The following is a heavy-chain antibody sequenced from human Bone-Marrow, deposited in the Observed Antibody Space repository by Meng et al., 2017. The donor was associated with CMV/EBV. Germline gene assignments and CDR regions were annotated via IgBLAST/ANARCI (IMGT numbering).Heavy chain of an antibody. CDR1: GYTFTSYD. Sequence: ASVKVSCKASGYTFTSYDINWVRQAPGQGLEWMGWISAYNGNTNYAQKLQGRVAITRNTTVSTAYMELSSLRSEDTAVYYCARFRGGYYYYGMDVWGQGTTVTVSS. V-gene: IGHV1-8*01. CDR3: ARFRGGYYYYGMDV. D-gene: IGHD3-16*01. CDR2: ISAYNGNT. J-gene: IGHJ6*02.